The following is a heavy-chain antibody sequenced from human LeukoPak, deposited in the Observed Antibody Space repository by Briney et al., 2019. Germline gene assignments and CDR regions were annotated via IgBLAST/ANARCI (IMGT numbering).Heavy chain of an antibody. Sequence: SSETLSLTCTVSGGSIRSGDYFWTWIRQPPGKGLEWIGYIDYSGSNYYNPSLKSRLTTSLDTSKNQFSLKLTSVTAADTAVYSCARSYPPGSGSYVDYWGQGTLVTVSS. D-gene: IGHD3-10*01. V-gene: IGHV4-30-4*01. J-gene: IGHJ4*02. CDR1: GGSIRSGDYF. CDR3: ARSYPPGSGSYVDY. CDR2: IDYSGSN.